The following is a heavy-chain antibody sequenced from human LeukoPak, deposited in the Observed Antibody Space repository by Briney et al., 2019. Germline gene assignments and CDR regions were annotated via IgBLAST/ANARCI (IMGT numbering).Heavy chain of an antibody. D-gene: IGHD3-3*01. V-gene: IGHV3-48*01. CDR1: GFTFSSYS. Sequence: GGSLRLSCAASGFTFSSYSMNWVRQAPGKGLEWVSYISSSSSTIYYADSVKGRFTISRDNAKNSLYLQMNSLRAEDTAVYYCARGKMTIFGVVIAIGAEYFQHWGQGTLVTVSS. CDR2: ISSSSSTI. CDR3: ARGKMTIFGVVIAIGAEYFQH. J-gene: IGHJ1*01.